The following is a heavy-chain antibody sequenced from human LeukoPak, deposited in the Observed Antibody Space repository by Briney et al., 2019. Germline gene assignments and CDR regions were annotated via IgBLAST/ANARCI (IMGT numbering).Heavy chain of an antibody. CDR2: IRIKAFGGTS. CDR1: GFTFGDYA. J-gene: IGHJ4*02. CDR3: TREGAGTSFDF. D-gene: IGHD6-13*01. Sequence: SGGSLRLSCTASGFTFGDYAMSWVRQAPGKGLEWLGFIRIKAFGGTSQYAASVKGRFTISRDDSKSIAYLQMNSLKTEDTAVYYCTREGAGTSFDFWGQGTLVAVSS. V-gene: IGHV3-49*04.